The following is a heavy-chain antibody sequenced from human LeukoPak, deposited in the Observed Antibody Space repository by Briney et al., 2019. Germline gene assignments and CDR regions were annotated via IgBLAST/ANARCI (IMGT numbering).Heavy chain of an antibody. CDR2: ITGGATST. Sequence: PGRSLRLSCAASGFTFSSYGMSWVRQAPGKGLEWVSAITGGATSTYYANSVKGRFTISRDNSKNTLYLQMNSLRAEDTAVYYCAKGTVADFDYWGQGTLVTVSS. D-gene: IGHD6-19*01. CDR1: GFTFSSYG. CDR3: AKGTVADFDY. V-gene: IGHV3-23*01. J-gene: IGHJ4*02.